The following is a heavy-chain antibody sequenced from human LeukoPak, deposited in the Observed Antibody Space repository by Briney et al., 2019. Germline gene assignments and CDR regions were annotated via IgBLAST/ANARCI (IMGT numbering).Heavy chain of an antibody. V-gene: IGHV4-34*01. J-gene: IGHJ5*02. Sequence: SETLSLTCAVYGGSLSGYYWSWIRQPPGKGLEWIGEINHSGSTNYNPSLKSRVTISVDTSKNQFSLKLSSVTAADTAVYYCARSPEGSSWHRRRTRFDPWGQGTLVTVSS. CDR2: INHSGST. CDR1: GGSLSGYY. CDR3: ARSPEGSSWHRRRTRFDP. D-gene: IGHD6-13*01.